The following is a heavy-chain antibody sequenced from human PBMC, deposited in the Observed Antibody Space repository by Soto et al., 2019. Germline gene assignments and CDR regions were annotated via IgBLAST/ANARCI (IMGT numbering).Heavy chain of an antibody. CDR2: IIPIFGTA. Sequence: GASVKVSCKASGGTFSSYAISWVRQAPGQGLEWMGGIIPIFGTANYAQKFQGRVTITADESTSTAYMELSSLRSEDTAVYYCARRGLVPYYYGMDVRGQGTTVTVSS. CDR1: GGTFSSYA. CDR3: ARRGLVPYYYGMDV. V-gene: IGHV1-69*13. J-gene: IGHJ6*02. D-gene: IGHD6-6*01.